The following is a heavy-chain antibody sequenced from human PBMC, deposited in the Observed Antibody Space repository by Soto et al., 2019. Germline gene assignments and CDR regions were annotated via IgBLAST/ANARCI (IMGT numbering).Heavy chain of an antibody. CDR3: GGQDYGAKGYYLAN. D-gene: IGHD4-17*01. J-gene: IGHJ4*02. CDR2: IYYIGNT. Sequence: QLQLQESGSGLVKPSETLSLTCIVSNGSISSRSSYWGWIRQTPGKGLEWIGSIYYIGNTYYNPSLKSRVTISLDTSKTQFSLKMNSVTAADTDVYFCGGQDYGAKGYYLANWGQGALVTVSS. CDR1: NGSISSRSSY. V-gene: IGHV4-39*01.